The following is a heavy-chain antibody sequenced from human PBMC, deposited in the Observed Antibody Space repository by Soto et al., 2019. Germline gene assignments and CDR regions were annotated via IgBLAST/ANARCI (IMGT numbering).Heavy chain of an antibody. CDR1: GFTFSDHY. CDR2: TRNKVKSYTT. V-gene: IGHV3-72*01. CDR3: TRVRTSSWGLAASDI. D-gene: IGHD6-13*01. J-gene: IGHJ3*02. Sequence: GGSLRLSCAASGFTFSDHYMDWVRQAPGKGLEWVGRTRNKVKSYTTEYAASVKGRFTISRDDSKNSLYLQMNSLKIEDTAVYYCTRVRTSSWGLAASDIWGQGTMVTVSS.